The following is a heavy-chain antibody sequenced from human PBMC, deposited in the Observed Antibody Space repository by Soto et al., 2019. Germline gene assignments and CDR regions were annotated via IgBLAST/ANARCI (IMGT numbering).Heavy chain of an antibody. J-gene: IGHJ6*02. V-gene: IGHV3-11*01. CDR3: ARAGEYYDILTGLGAVDV. D-gene: IGHD3-9*01. Sequence: GGSLRLFCAASGFIFSDYYMNWIRQAPGKGLQWVSYISGSGNTICYADSVKGRFTISRDNAKKSVYLQMNSLRVEDTAVYYCARAGEYYDILTGLGAVDVWGQGTTVTVSS. CDR1: GFIFSDYY. CDR2: ISGSGNTI.